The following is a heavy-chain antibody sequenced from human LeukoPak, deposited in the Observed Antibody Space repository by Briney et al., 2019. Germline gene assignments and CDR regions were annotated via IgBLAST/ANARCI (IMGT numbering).Heavy chain of an antibody. CDR2: IYYSGST. D-gene: IGHD4-23*01. V-gene: IGHV4-59*01. CDR1: GGSISSYY. CDR3: ARAPTNYGGNSVDY. J-gene: IGHJ4*02. Sequence: SETLSLTCTVSGGSISSYYWSWIRQPPGKGLEWIGYIYYSGSTNYNPSLKSRVTISVDTSKIQFSLKLSSVTAADTAVYYCARAPTNYGGNSVDYWGQGTLVTVSS.